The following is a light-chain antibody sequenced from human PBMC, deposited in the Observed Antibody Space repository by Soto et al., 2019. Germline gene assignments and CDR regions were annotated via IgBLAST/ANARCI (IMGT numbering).Light chain of an antibody. V-gene: IGKV1-5*03. CDR3: QQCCASPLT. CDR2: KAS. Sequence: DIQMTQSPSTLSAFVGDRVTITCRASQSIGSWLAWYQQKPGKAPKLLIYKASSLEGGVPSRFSGSGSGADFTLTISSLQPDVFVTYYCQQCCASPLTFGGGTKVEIK. J-gene: IGKJ4*01. CDR1: QSIGSW.